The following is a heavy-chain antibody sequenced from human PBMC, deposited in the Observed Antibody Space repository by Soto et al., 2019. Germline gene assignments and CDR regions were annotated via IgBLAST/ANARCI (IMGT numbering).Heavy chain of an antibody. J-gene: IGHJ4*02. D-gene: IGHD5-12*01. Sequence: ESGGGVVQPGRSLRLSCAASGFTFSSYAMHWVRQAPGKGLEWVAVISYDGSNKYYADSVKGRFTISRDNSKNTLYLQMNSLRAEDTAVYYCARDINSGYDTGSDYWGQGTLVTVSS. CDR2: ISYDGSNK. V-gene: IGHV3-30-3*01. CDR3: ARDINSGYDTGSDY. CDR1: GFTFSSYA.